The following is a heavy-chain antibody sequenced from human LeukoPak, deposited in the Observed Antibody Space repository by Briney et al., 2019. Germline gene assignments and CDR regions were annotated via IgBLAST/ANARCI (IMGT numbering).Heavy chain of an antibody. J-gene: IGHJ5*02. CDR2: INHSGST. Sequence: SETLSLTCAVYGGSFSGYSWSWIRQPPGEGLEWIGEINHSGSTNYNPSLQSRVTISVDTSKNQFSLRLTSVTAADTAVYFCASYNWNDVRHWFDPWGQGTLVTVSS. CDR3: ASYNWNDVRHWFDP. V-gene: IGHV4-34*01. D-gene: IGHD1-1*01. CDR1: GGSFSGYS.